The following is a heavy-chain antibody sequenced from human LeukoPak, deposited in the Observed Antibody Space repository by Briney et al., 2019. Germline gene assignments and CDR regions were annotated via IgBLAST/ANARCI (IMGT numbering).Heavy chain of an antibody. Sequence: PSETLSHTCNVSGDSLTSHFWSWIRQTPGKGLEWIGYVFHSGTTNYSPSLKSRVTISLDTSKKQFYLRLASVTAADTAVYYCARRMATVTDAFDIWDRGTMVSVSS. CDR2: VFHSGTT. CDR1: GDSLTSHF. V-gene: IGHV4-59*08. CDR3: ARRMATVTDAFDI. J-gene: IGHJ3*02. D-gene: IGHD5-24*01.